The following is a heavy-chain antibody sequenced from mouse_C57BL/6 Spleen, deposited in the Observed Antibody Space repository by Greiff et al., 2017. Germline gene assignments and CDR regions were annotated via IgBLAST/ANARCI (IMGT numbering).Heavy chain of an antibody. Sequence: EVQLVESGGGLVKPGGSLKLSCAASGFTFSSYAMSWVRQTPEKRLEWVATISDGGSYTYYPDNVKGRFTISRDNAKNNLYLQMSHLKSEDTAMYYCARGDYYGSSPYYFDNWGQGTTLTVSS. V-gene: IGHV5-4*01. D-gene: IGHD1-1*01. CDR1: GFTFSSYA. J-gene: IGHJ2*01. CDR2: ISDGGSYT. CDR3: ARGDYYGSSPYYFDN.